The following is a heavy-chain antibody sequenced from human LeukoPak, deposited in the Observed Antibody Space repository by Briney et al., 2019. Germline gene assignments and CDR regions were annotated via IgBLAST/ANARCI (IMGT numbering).Heavy chain of an antibody. D-gene: IGHD3-3*01. J-gene: IGHJ4*02. CDR1: GFTFSSYG. CDR3: AKDTYDFWSGQSGY. V-gene: IGHV3-30*02. Sequence: PGGSLRLSCAASGFTFSSYGMHWVRQAPGKGLEWVTFIRSDGSNKYYADSVKGRFTISRDNSKNTLYLQMNSLRAEDTAIYYCAKDTYDFWSGQSGYWGQGTLVTVSS. CDR2: IRSDGSNK.